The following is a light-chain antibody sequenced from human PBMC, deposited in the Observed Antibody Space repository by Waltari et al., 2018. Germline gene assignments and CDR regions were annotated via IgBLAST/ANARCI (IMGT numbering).Light chain of an antibody. CDR2: KSF. V-gene: IGLV1-44*01. Sequence: QSILTQPPSASGPPGQRVTFSCSGNSSNIGSNPVNWYQHLPGTAPNLLIYKSFQRHSGVPDRFSGAKSGTSASLAISGLQSEDEADYYCAVWDDSLNGHSFGTGTKVTVL. CDR1: SSNIGSNP. J-gene: IGLJ1*01. CDR3: AVWDDSLNGHS.